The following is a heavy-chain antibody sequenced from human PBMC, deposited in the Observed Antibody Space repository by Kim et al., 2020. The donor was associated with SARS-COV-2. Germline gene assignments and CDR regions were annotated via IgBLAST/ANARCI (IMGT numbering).Heavy chain of an antibody. V-gene: IGHV3-33*06. J-gene: IGHJ6*02. CDR3: AKEAAAGLYYLGMDV. Sequence: GGSLRLSCAGTGFSFNNYGIHWVRQAPGKGLEWVALIWSDGSNKYYADSVQARFFVSRDNSNNTVFLHMTSLRAEDTALYYCAKEAAAGLYYLGMDVWGQGSTVTVS. CDR1: GFSFNNYG. CDR2: IWSDGSNK. D-gene: IGHD6-13*01.